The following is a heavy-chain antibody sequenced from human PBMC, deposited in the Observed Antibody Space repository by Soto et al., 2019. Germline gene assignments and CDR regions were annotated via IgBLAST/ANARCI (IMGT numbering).Heavy chain of an antibody. J-gene: IGHJ1*01. CDR2: ISAYNGNT. CDR1: GYTFTSYG. D-gene: IGHD4-17*01. CDR3: ARASSPYGDYTNEYFQH. Sequence: GASVKVSCKASGYTFTSYGISWVRQAPGQGLEWMGWISAYNGNTNYAQKLQGRVTMTTDTSTSTAYMELRSLRSDDTAVYYCARASSPYGDYTNEYFQHWGQGTLVTVSS. V-gene: IGHV1-18*01.